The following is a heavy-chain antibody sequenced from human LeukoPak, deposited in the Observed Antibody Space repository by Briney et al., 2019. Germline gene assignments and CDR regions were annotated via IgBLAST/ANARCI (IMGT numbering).Heavy chain of an antibody. D-gene: IGHD3-22*01. J-gene: IGHJ3*02. CDR1: GYTFTSYY. Sequence: ASVKVSCKASGYTFTSYYMHWVRQAPGQGLEWMGRIIPILGIANYAQKFQGRVTITADKSTSTAYMELSSLRSEDTAVYYCARGAPDYYDSSGYHAFDIWGQGTMVTVSS. CDR2: IIPILGIA. V-gene: IGHV1-69*04. CDR3: ARGAPDYYDSSGYHAFDI.